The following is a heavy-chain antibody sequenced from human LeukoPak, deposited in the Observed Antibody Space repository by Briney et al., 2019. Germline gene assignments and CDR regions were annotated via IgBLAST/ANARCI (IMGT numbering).Heavy chain of an antibody. Sequence: FGPTLVKPTQTLTLTCTFSGFSLNTRAVGVGWIRQPPGKALEWLGFIYWDNSKNYSPFLESRRTITKDTSKNQVVLTMTNMDPVDTATYYCAHQGGTPARYFDYWGQGTLVTVSS. CDR1: GFSLNTRAVG. CDR3: AHQGGTPARYFDY. D-gene: IGHD2-2*01. J-gene: IGHJ4*02. V-gene: IGHV2-5*02. CDR2: IYWDNSK.